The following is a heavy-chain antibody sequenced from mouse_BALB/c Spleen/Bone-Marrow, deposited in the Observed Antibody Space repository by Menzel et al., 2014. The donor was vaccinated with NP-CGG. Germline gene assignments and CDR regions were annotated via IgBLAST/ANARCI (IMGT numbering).Heavy chain of an antibody. CDR3: ARLGDYGWFAH. CDR2: INPDSSTI. V-gene: IGHV4-1*02. J-gene: IGHJ3*01. D-gene: IGHD2-4*01. CDR1: GFDFSRYW. Sequence: EVKLVESGGGLVQPGGSLKLSCAASGFDFSRYWMSWVRQAPGKGLGWIGEINPDSSTINYTPSLKDKFIISRDNAKNTLYLQMSKVRSEDTALYYCARLGDYGWFAHWGQGTLVTVSA.